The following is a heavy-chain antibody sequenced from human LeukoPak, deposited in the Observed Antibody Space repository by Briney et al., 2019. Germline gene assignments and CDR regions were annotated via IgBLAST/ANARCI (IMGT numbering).Heavy chain of an antibody. V-gene: IGHV3-7*01. D-gene: IGHD3-3*01. CDR1: GFTFSSYW. Sequence: PGGSLRLSCVASGFTFSSYWLSWVRQAPGKGLEWVANIKQDGSEKYYVDSVKGRFTISRDNAKNSLYLQMNSLRAEDTAVYYCAKQYDFWSGFGYYYYMDVWGKGTTVTVSS. J-gene: IGHJ6*03. CDR2: IKQDGSEK. CDR3: AKQYDFWSGFGYYYYMDV.